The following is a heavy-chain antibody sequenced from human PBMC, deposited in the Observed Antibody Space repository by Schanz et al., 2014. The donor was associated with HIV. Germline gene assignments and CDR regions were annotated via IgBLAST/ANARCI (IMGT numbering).Heavy chain of an antibody. Sequence: QVQLQESGPGLVKPSQTLSLTCTVSGGSISSYYWSWIRQPPGKGLEWIGYIFHSGSTYKNPSLKSRVNISVDTAKNQFSLQLSAVTAADTAVYYCARADFGHDLGFDPWGEGVLVTVTS. CDR2: IFHSGST. J-gene: IGHJ5*02. CDR3: ARADFGHDLGFDP. D-gene: IGHD4-17*01. CDR1: GGSISSYY. V-gene: IGHV4-59*12.